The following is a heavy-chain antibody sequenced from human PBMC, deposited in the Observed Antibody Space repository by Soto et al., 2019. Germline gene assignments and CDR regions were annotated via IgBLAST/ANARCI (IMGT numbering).Heavy chain of an antibody. CDR2: IYYSGTH. CDR3: ARVQMATLYFDY. D-gene: IGHD5-12*01. J-gene: IGHJ4*02. Sequence: SETLSLTCTVSGGSISSYYWSWVRQPPGKGLEWIGYIYYSGTHNYNPSLKSRLTISIDTSKNQFSLKLNSVTAADTAVYYCARVQMATLYFDYWGQGTLVTVSS. CDR1: GGSISSYY. V-gene: IGHV4-59*01.